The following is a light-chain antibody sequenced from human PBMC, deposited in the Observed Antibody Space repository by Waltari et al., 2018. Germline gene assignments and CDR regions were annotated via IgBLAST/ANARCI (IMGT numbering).Light chain of an antibody. CDR3: QQYYSTPPT. Sequence: EIVMTQSPDSLAVSLGERATINCKSSQSLLYSSNNKNYLSWYQQKPGQPPKLLISWASTRESGVPDRFSGSRSGTDFTLTIGSLQAGDVAIYYCQQYYSTPPTFGGGTKVEIK. CDR1: QSLLYSSNNKNY. V-gene: IGKV4-1*01. J-gene: IGKJ4*01. CDR2: WAS.